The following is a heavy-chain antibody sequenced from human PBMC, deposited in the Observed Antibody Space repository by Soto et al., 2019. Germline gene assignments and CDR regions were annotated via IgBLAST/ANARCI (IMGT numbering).Heavy chain of an antibody. V-gene: IGHV4-34*01. Sequence: QVQLQQRGAGLLKPSETLSLTCAVYGGSFSGYQWSWIRQTPGKGLEWIGEINDSGNINYNPSLKSRVTISLDTPKKQIALKLSSVTAADSAVYYCARGLILWFGELSRRGGYYYYMDVWGKGTTVTVSS. J-gene: IGHJ6*03. CDR1: GGSFSGYQ. D-gene: IGHD3-10*01. CDR3: ARGLILWFGELSRRGGYYYYMDV. CDR2: INDSGNI.